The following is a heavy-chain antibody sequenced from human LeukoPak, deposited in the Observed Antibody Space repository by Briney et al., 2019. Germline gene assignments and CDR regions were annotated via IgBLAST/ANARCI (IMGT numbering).Heavy chain of an antibody. Sequence: ASVKVSCKASGYTFTSYHLHWVRQAPGQGLEWMGIIYSSGDVRGHAQNFQGRVTMTRDTSTSTIYLELSSLESEDTAVHYCARETPDAYNFDYWGQGTLVTVSS. CDR2: IYSSGDVR. D-gene: IGHD1-1*01. J-gene: IGHJ4*02. CDR3: ARETPDAYNFDY. CDR1: GYTFTSYH. V-gene: IGHV1-46*01.